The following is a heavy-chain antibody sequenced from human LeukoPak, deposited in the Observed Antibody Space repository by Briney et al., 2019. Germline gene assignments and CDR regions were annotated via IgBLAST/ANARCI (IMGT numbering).Heavy chain of an antibody. CDR2: ISYDGSNK. V-gene: IGHV3-30*01. CDR1: GFTFSSYA. D-gene: IGHD3-10*01. Sequence: PRGSLRLSCAASGFTFSSYAMHWVRQAPGKGLEWVAVISYDGSNKYYADSVKGRFTISRDNSKNTLYLQMNSLRAEDTAVYYCAGDRSGSPIEWSFDYWGQGTLVTVSS. CDR3: AGDRSGSPIEWSFDY. J-gene: IGHJ4*02.